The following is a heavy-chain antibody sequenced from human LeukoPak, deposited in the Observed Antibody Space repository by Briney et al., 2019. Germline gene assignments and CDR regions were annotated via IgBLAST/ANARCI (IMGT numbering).Heavy chain of an antibody. CDR2: IRSKANSYAT. CDR3: AKDLLYYYDSSGAFDY. V-gene: IGHV3-73*01. D-gene: IGHD3-22*01. CDR1: GFTFSGSA. Sequence: WGSLRLSCAASGFTFSGSAMHWVRQAPGKGLERVGRIRSKANSYATAYAASAKDRLTLSRDNSQSTLYLQMNRLRAEDTAVYYCAKDLLYYYDSSGAFDYWGQGTLVTVSS. J-gene: IGHJ4*02.